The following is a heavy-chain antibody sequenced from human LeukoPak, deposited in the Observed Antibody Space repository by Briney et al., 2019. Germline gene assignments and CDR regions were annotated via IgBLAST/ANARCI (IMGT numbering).Heavy chain of an antibody. CDR2: INPGDSDT. D-gene: IGHD6-13*01. CDR3: ARRSTDITSWTFDY. J-gene: IGHJ4*02. CDR1: GYTFSTCW. V-gene: IGHV5-51*01. Sequence: AESLKISCKGAGYTFSTCWIAWVRQMPGKGLEWMGIINPGDSDTRYSPSFRGQVTISADKSINTAYLQWSSLRASDSAMYYCARRSTDITSWTFDYWGQGTLVTVSS.